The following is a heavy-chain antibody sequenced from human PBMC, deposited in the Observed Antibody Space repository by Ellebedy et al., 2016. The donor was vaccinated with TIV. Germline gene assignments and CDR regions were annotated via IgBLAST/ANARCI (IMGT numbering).Heavy chain of an antibody. CDR1: GFTFTNHW. CDR3: VSSSPVIDY. V-gene: IGHV3-74*01. Sequence: GESLKISCAASGFTFTNHWMSWVRQAPGKGLVWVSRVNSDGSSTTYADSVKGRFTISRDNAKHTLYLQMNSLRGEDTAVYYCVSSSPVIDYWGQGTLVTVSS. J-gene: IGHJ4*02. D-gene: IGHD6-13*01. CDR2: VNSDGSST.